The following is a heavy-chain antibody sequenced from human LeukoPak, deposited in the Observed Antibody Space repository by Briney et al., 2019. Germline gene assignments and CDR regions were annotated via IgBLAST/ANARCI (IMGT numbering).Heavy chain of an antibody. CDR3: ARDTVTGTFDY. CDR2: INPNSGGT. V-gene: IGHV1-2*02. CDR1: GYTFIGYD. J-gene: IGHJ4*02. D-gene: IGHD1-1*01. Sequence: ASVNVSCKASGYTFIGYDMHWVRQAPGQGLEWMGWINPNSGGTNYTQKFQGRVSMTRDTSISTAYMELSRLRSDDTAVYYCARDTVTGTFDYWGQGTLVTVSS.